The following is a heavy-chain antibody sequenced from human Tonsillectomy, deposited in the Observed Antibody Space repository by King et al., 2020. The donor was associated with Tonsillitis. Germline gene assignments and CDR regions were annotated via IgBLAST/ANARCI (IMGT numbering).Heavy chain of an antibody. Sequence: VQLVESGGGVVQPGRSLRLSCAASGFTFSSYAMHWVRQAPGKGLEWVAVISDDGNNKYFADSVKGRFTISRDNSKNTLYLQMNSLRAEDTAVYYCARDFSDYGSYYLVYYYYGLDVWGQGTTVTVSS. CDR1: GFTFSSYA. J-gene: IGHJ6*02. D-gene: IGHD3-10*01. CDR2: ISDDGNNK. V-gene: IGHV3-33*05. CDR3: ARDFSDYGSYYLVYYYYGLDV.